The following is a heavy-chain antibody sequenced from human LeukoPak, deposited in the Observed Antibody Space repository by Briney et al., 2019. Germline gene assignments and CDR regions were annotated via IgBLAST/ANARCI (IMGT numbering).Heavy chain of an antibody. D-gene: IGHD4-11*01. Sequence: ASVKVSCKASGYTFTGYYMHWVRQAPGQGLEWMGWINPNSGGTNYAQKFQGRVTMTRDTSISTAYMELSRLRSDDTAMYYCARELLVTTQPFDYWGQGTLVTVSS. J-gene: IGHJ4*02. V-gene: IGHV1-2*02. CDR3: ARELLVTTQPFDY. CDR1: GYTFTGYY. CDR2: INPNSGGT.